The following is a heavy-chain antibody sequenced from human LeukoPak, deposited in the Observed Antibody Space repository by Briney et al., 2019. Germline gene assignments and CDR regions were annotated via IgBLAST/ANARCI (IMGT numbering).Heavy chain of an antibody. CDR2: IWYDGSNK. CDR3: ARESPSSACFDY. D-gene: IGHD3-16*01. CDR1: GFTFSSYA. V-gene: IGHV3-33*08. Sequence: GGSLRLSCAASGFTFSSYAMSWVRQAPGKGLEWAAVIWYDGSNKYYADSVKGRFTISRDNSKNTLYLQMNSLRAEDTAVYYCARESPSSACFDYWGQGTLVTVSS. J-gene: IGHJ4*02.